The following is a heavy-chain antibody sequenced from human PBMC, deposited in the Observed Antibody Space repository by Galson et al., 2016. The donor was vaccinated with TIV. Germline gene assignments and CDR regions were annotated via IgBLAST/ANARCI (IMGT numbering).Heavy chain of an antibody. J-gene: IGHJ4*02. V-gene: IGHV3-74*01. D-gene: IGHD6-19*01. CDR2: INGDGSST. Sequence: SLRLSCAASGFTFSSYWMHWVRQPPGKGLVWVSGINGDGSSTKYADSVKGRFTISRDNAENTVYLQMNSLRVEDTAVYFCAKTGSGWYEFDSWGQGTLVTVSS. CDR1: GFTFSSYW. CDR3: AKTGSGWYEFDS.